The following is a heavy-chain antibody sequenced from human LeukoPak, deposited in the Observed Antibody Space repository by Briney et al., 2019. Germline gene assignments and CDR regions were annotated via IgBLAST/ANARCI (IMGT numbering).Heavy chain of an antibody. Sequence: GGSLRLSCAASGFTFSTYAIHWVRQAPGEGLEWVATVSFDGSNKYYANSVEGRFTISRDNSKNTLYLQMSSLRPGDTAVYYCAKGGTLYVAYDSIDYWGQGALVTVSS. J-gene: IGHJ4*02. CDR3: AKGGTLYVAYDSIDY. CDR1: GFTFSTYA. V-gene: IGHV3-30*04. CDR2: VSFDGSNK. D-gene: IGHD5-12*01.